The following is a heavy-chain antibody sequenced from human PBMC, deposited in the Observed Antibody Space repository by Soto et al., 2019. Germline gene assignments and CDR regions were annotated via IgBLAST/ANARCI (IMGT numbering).Heavy chain of an antibody. D-gene: IGHD1-26*01. CDR3: ARHLAKVGGSAGFDY. J-gene: IGHJ4*02. CDR1: GYTFTVYY. V-gene: IGHV1-2*02. Sequence: QVQLVQCGAEVKKPGASVNVSCKASGYTFTVYYMHWVRQAPGQGLEWMGWINPKSGGTMYPQKFQGRVTMTWDTSISTAYMALTRLSSDDTAVYYCARHLAKVGGSAGFDYWGQGTLVTVSS. CDR2: INPKSGGT.